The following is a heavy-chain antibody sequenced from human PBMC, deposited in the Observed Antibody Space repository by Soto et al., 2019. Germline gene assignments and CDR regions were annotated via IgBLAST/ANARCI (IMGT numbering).Heavy chain of an antibody. J-gene: IGHJ4*02. Sequence: VSCKASGYTFTSYGISWVRQAPGQGLEWMGWISAYNGNTNYAQKLQGRVTMTTDTSTSTACMELRSLRSDDTAVYYCARDPSDHGDYLFDYWGQGTLVTVSS. V-gene: IGHV1-18*01. CDR1: GYTFTSYG. CDR2: ISAYNGNT. D-gene: IGHD4-17*01. CDR3: ARDPSDHGDYLFDY.